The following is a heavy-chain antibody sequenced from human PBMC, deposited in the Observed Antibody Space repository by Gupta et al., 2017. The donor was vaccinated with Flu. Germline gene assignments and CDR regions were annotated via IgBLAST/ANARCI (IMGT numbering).Heavy chain of an antibody. CDR3: ARGPLNIVVVPAAIHPFDY. CDR2: INHSGST. J-gene: IGHJ4*02. D-gene: IGHD2-2*02. V-gene: IGHV4-34*01. Sequence: QVQLQQWGAGLLKPSETLSLTCAVYGGSFSGYYWSWLRQPPGKVLEWIGEINHSGSTNYNPSLKSRVTISVDTSKNQFSLKLSSVTAADTAVYYCARGPLNIVVVPAAIHPFDYWGQGTLVTVSS. CDR1: GGSFSGYY.